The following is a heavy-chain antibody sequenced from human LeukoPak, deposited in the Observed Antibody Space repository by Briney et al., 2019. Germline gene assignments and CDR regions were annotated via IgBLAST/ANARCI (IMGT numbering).Heavy chain of an antibody. CDR2: INPNSGDT. J-gene: IGHJ3*02. CDR3: ARDRFGSYSGAFDI. V-gene: IGHV1-2*02. D-gene: IGHD1-26*01. CDR1: GYTFTGFF. Sequence: ASVKVSCKASGYTFTGFFLHWVRQAPGQGLEWMGWINPNSGDTKYARKFQGRVTMTRDTSINTAYMDLSWLRSDDTAVYYCARDRFGSYSGAFDIWGQGAMVTVSS.